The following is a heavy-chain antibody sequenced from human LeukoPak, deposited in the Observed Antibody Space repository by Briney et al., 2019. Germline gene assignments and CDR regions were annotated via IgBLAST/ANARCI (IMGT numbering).Heavy chain of an antibody. CDR1: GRSLSSYY. J-gene: IGHJ4*02. CDR2: IYSSGST. Sequence: SETLSLTCTVSGRSLSSYYWRWIRQPPGKGLEWVGYIYSSGSTNYNPSLKSRVTISVDTSKDQFSLKLSSVTAADTAVYYCARAPLSTDSSGYSLVDFDYWGQGTLVTASS. D-gene: IGHD3-22*01. V-gene: IGHV4-59*01. CDR3: ARAPLSTDSSGYSLVDFDY.